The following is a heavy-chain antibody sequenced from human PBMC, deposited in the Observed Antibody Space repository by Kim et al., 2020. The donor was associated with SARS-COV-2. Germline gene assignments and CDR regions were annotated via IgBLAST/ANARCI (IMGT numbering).Heavy chain of an antibody. CDR3: TRTPTFYDILTGFGGDAFDS. J-gene: IGHJ3*02. CDR1: GFTFSDSG. V-gene: IGHV3-73*01. CDR2: IRSKTNTYAT. Sequence: GGSLRLSCAASGFTFSDSGIHWVRQASGKGLEWVGRIRSKTNTYATAYAASVRGRFTISRDDSKNTAYLQMNSLKTEDTAVYYCTRTPTFYDILTGFGGDAFDSWGQGTVVTVPS. D-gene: IGHD3-9*01.